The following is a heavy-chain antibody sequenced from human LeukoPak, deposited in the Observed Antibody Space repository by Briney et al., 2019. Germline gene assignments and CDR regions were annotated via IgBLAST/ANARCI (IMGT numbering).Heavy chain of an antibody. D-gene: IGHD3-3*01. CDR2: IYHSGHS. CDR1: GGSMSSSSYY. CDR3: ATMRDFGVIIMAFDI. J-gene: IGHJ3*02. Sequence: SETLSLTCTVSGGSMSSSSYYWGWIRQPPGKGLEWIGSIYHSGHSDYNPSIKSRATISVDTSKNQFSLKLSSVTAADTAVYYCATMRDFGVIIMAFDIWGQGTMVTVSS. V-gene: IGHV4-39*07.